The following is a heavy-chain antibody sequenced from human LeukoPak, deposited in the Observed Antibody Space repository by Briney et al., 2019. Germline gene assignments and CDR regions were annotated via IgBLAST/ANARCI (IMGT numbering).Heavy chain of an antibody. CDR3: ARGHYYGSLFPDY. V-gene: IGHV1-69*05. CDR1: GGTFSSYA. J-gene: IGHJ4*02. Sequence: SVKVSCKASGGTFSSYAISWVRQAPGQGLEWMGGIIPIFGTANYAQKFQGRVTMTRNTSINTAYMELSSLRSEDTAVYYCARGHYYGSLFPDYWGQGTLVTVSS. D-gene: IGHD3-10*01. CDR2: IIPIFGTA.